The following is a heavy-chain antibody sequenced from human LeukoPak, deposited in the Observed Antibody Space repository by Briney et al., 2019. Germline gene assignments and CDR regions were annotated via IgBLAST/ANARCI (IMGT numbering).Heavy chain of an antibody. CDR2: ISGSGGNT. CDR3: ARDPYSGSYGPYYYYYMDV. J-gene: IGHJ6*03. CDR1: GFTFSSFA. Sequence: GGSLRLSCAASGFTFSSFAINWVRQAPGKGLEWVSGISGSGGNTHYADSVKGRFTISRDNSKNRLFLQMNSLRAEDAALYFCARDPYSGSYGPYYYYYMDVWGKGTTVTISS. D-gene: IGHD1-26*01. V-gene: IGHV3-23*01.